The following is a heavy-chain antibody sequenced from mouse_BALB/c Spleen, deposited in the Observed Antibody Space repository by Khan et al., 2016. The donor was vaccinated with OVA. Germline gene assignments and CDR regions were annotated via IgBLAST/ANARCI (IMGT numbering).Heavy chain of an antibody. CDR2: INTYTGEP. D-gene: IGHD1-1*01. CDR3: AGEAFYYDMGKKAWFTY. J-gene: IGHJ3*01. CDR1: GYIFTNYG. Sequence: QIQLVQSGPELKKPGETVKISCKASGYIFTNYGMNWVKQAPGQGLKWMGWINTYTGEPTYADDFRGRFAFSLETSASTAYLQINNLKNEDTATYYSAGEAFYYDMGKKAWFTYWGQGTLVTVSA. V-gene: IGHV9-3-1*01.